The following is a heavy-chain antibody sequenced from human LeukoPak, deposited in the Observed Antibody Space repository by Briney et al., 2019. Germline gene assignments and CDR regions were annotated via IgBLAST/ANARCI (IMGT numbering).Heavy chain of an antibody. CDR3: ASRKVDYYYGMDV. J-gene: IGHJ6*04. D-gene: IGHD2-15*01. Sequence: SETLSLTCAVSGGSISSGGYSWSWSRQPPGKGLEWIGYIYHSGSTYYNPSLKSRVTISVDRSKNQFSLKLSSVTAADTAVYYCASRKVDYYYGMDVWGKATTVTVSS. CDR2: IYHSGST. CDR1: GGSISSGGYS. V-gene: IGHV4-30-2*01.